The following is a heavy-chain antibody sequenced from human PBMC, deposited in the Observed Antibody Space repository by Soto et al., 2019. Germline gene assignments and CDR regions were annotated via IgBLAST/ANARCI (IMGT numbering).Heavy chain of an antibody. CDR3: ASFRSRSGSFPPFGY. J-gene: IGHJ4*02. V-gene: IGHV3-7*03. CDR1: GFTFSSYW. D-gene: IGHD3-10*01. Sequence: EVQLVESGGGLVQPGGSLRLSCAASGFTFSSYWMSWVRQAPGKGLEWVANIKQDGSEKYYVDSVKGRFTISRDNAKNSLYLQMNSLRAEDTAVYYCASFRSRSGSFPPFGYWGQGTLVTVSS. CDR2: IKQDGSEK.